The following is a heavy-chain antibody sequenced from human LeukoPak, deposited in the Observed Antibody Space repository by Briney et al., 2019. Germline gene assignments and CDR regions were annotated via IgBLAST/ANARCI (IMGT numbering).Heavy chain of an antibody. CDR2: ISISSSYI. D-gene: IGHD2-21*02. V-gene: IGHV3-21*01. CDR3: ARSDYCGGDCYSSLSNY. Sequence: KPGGSLRLSCAASGFTFRSYSMNWVRQAPGKRLEWVSSISISSSYIYYADSVKGRFTISRDNAKNSLYLQMNSLRAEDTAVYFCARSDYCGGDCYSSLSNYWGQGTLVTVSS. CDR1: GFTFRSYS. J-gene: IGHJ4*02.